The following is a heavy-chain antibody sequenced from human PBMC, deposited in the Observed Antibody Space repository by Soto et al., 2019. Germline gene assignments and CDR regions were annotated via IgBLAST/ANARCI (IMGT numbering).Heavy chain of an antibody. CDR1: GFTFSSYA. J-gene: IGHJ6*02. D-gene: IGHD2-15*01. CDR2: ISGSGGST. V-gene: IGHV3-23*01. CDR3: ATQGEDGGLLDYYYGMDV. Sequence: EVQLLESGGGLVEPGGSLRLSCAASGFTFSSYAMSWVRQAPGKGLEWVSAISGSGGSTYYADSVKGRFTISRDNSKKTLYLQMNSLRAEDTAVYYCATQGEDGGLLDYYYGMDVWGQGTTVTVSS.